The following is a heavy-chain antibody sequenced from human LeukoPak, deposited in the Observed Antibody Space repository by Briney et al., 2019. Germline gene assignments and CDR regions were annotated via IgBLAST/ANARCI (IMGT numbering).Heavy chain of an antibody. D-gene: IGHD2-2*01. CDR3: AKGPAAKLGDY. J-gene: IGHJ4*02. CDR1: GFTFSSYS. V-gene: IGHV3-21*01. Sequence: GGSLRLSCAASGFTFSSYSMNWVRQAPGKGLEWVSSISSSSSYIYYADSVKGRFTISRDNSKNTLYLQMNSLRAEDTAVYYCAKGPAAKLGDYWGQGTLVTVSS. CDR2: ISSSSSYI.